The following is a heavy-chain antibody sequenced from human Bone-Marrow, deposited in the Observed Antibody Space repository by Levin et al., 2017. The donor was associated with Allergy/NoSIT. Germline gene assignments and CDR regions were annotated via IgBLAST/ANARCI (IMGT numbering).Heavy chain of an antibody. V-gene: IGHV4-59*01. Sequence: SETLSLTCTVSGGSISSDYWSWIRQPPGKGLEWIGYMYYSVNTDYNPSHKSRVTISADTSKNQFSLKMRFLTSADTAVYYCARSRSYGSGSYYSDYYYDGMDVWGQGTTVTVSS. CDR2: MYYSVNT. D-gene: IGHD3-10*01. CDR1: GGSISSDY. CDR3: ARSRSYGSGSYYSDYYYDGMDV. J-gene: IGHJ6*02.